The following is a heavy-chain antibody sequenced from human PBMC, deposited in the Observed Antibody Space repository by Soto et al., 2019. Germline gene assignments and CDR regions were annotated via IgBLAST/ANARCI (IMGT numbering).Heavy chain of an antibody. V-gene: IGHV3-48*02. CDR1: GFTFSSYS. J-gene: IGHJ5*02. D-gene: IGHD6-19*01. Sequence: EVQLVESGGGLVQPGGSLRLSCAASGFTFSSYSMNWVRQAPGKGLEWVSYISSSSSTIYYADSVKGRFTISRDNAKNSLSLQMNSLRDEDTAVSYCARDSSQWLVYNWFDPWGQGTLVTVSS. CDR2: ISSSSSTI. CDR3: ARDSSQWLVYNWFDP.